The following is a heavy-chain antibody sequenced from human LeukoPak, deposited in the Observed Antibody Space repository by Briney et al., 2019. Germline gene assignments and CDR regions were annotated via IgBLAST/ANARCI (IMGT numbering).Heavy chain of an antibody. CDR2: IIPILDIA. V-gene: IGHV1-69*04. Sequence: ASVKVSCKASGGTFSSYAISWVRQAPGQGLEWMGRIIPILDIANYAQRFQGRVTITADQSTSTAYMELGSLRSEDTAVYYCARGTPGYSSVWGQGTLVTVSS. D-gene: IGHD6-19*01. CDR3: ARGTPGYSSV. CDR1: GGTFSSYA. J-gene: IGHJ4*02.